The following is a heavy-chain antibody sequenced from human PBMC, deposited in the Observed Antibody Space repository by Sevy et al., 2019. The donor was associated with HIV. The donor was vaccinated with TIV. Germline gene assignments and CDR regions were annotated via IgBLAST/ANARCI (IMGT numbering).Heavy chain of an antibody. V-gene: IGHV3-30-3*01. D-gene: IGHD6-13*01. J-gene: IGHJ4*02. Sequence: GGSLRLSCAASGLTFNDYSMHWVRQAPGKGLEWVAVLSYDGSNEYYADSVKGRFTISRDNSKNTLYLQMNSLRAEDTAVYYCARDFAAAGTYSFDYWGQGTLVTVSS. CDR3: ARDFAAAGTYSFDY. CDR2: LSYDGSNE. CDR1: GLTFNDYS.